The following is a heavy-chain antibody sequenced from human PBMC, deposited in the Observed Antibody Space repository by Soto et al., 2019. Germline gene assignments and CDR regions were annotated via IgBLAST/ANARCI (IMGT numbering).Heavy chain of an antibody. J-gene: IGHJ6*03. D-gene: IGHD3-3*01. CDR2: ISGSGGST. V-gene: IGHV3-23*01. CDR1: GFTFSSYA. Sequence: GGSLRLSCAASGFTFSSYATSWVRQAPGKGLEWVSAISGSGGSTYYADSVKGRFTISRDNSKNTLYLQMNSLRAEDTAVYYCAKIPITIFGVVIIPYYYYMDVWGKGTTVTVSS. CDR3: AKIPITIFGVVIIPYYYYMDV.